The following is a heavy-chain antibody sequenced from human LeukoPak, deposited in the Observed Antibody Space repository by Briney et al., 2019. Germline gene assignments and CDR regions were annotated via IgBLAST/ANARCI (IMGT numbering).Heavy chain of an antibody. J-gene: IGHJ3*02. Sequence: GASVKVSCKASGYTFTSYAMHWVRQAPGQRLEWMGWINAGNGNTKYSQEFQGRVTITRDTSASTAYMELSSLRSEDMAVYYCARSEAVRGVIIFKGDAFDIWGQGTMVTVSS. CDR1: GYTFTSYA. D-gene: IGHD3-10*01. CDR3: ARSEAVRGVIIFKGDAFDI. CDR2: INAGNGNT. V-gene: IGHV1-3*03.